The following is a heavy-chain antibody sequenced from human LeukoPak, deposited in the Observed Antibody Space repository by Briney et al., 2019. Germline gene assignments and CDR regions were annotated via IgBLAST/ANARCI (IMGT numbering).Heavy chain of an antibody. J-gene: IGHJ4*02. CDR1: GFTFSSYA. V-gene: IGHV3-30*04. CDR3: AREMRRHFDY. Sequence: GRSLRLSCAASGFTFSSYAMHWVRQAPGKGLEWVAVISYDGSNQYYADSVKGRFTISRDNSKNTLSLQMNNLRTEDTAVYYCAREMRRHFDYWGQGTLVTVSS. CDR2: ISYDGSNQ.